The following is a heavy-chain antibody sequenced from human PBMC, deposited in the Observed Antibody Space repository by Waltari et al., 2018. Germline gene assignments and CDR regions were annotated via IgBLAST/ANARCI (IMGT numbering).Heavy chain of an antibody. V-gene: IGHV3-21*01. J-gene: IGHJ4*02. CDR3: ARAEQPMATIIGVDY. Sequence: EVQLVESGGGLVKPGGSLRPSGAASGFPSSPYSMTWVRQAPGKGMEWVSSISGSTGYIYYADSVKGRFTISRDNAKSSLYLEMNSLRGEDTAIYYCARAEQPMATIIGVDYWGQGTLVTVSS. CDR1: GFPSSPYS. CDR2: ISGSTGYI. D-gene: IGHD5-12*01.